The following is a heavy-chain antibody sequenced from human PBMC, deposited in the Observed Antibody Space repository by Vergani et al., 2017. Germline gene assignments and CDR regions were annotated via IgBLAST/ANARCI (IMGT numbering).Heavy chain of an antibody. D-gene: IGHD3-10*01. V-gene: IGHV4-38-2*02. CDR2: MFHTGEA. CDR1: GYSISRGFY. J-gene: IGHJ5*01. CDR3: GVIMVRSPRPDNWFDS. Sequence: QIQLQESGPGLVKPSETLSLTCSVSGYSISRGFYWAWIRQPPEKGLEWIGGMFHTGEASNSPSLQSRVAFSMGTSKNQFSLQLTSVTAADTAVYFCGVIMVRSPRPDNWFDSWGRGTLVTVSS.